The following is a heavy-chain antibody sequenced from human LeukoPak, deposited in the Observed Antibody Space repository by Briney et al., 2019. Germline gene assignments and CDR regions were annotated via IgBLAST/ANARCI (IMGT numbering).Heavy chain of an antibody. D-gene: IGHD3-9*01. CDR3: ARGTHHYDILTGYKFDY. CDR1: GGSISSYY. CDR2: IYYSGST. Sequence: SETLSLTCTVSGGSISSYYWSWIRQPPGKGLEWIGYIYYSGSTNYNPSLKSRVTISVDTSKNQFSLKLSSVTAAVTAVYYCARGTHHYDILTGYKFDYWGQGTLVTVSS. J-gene: IGHJ4*02. V-gene: IGHV4-59*01.